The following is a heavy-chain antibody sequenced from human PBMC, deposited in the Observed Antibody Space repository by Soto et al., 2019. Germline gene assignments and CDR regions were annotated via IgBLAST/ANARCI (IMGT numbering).Heavy chain of an antibody. Sequence: GGSLRLSCVASGFTFSDYSFNWVRQAPGKGLEWLAYIRDGVGNEQYADSVRGRITISRDNARNSLFLQMDSLRDEDTSVYYCARDHFYALDIWGQGTTVTVSS. CDR1: GFTFSDYS. CDR3: ARDHFYALDI. J-gene: IGHJ3*02. V-gene: IGHV3-48*02. CDR2: IRDGVGNE.